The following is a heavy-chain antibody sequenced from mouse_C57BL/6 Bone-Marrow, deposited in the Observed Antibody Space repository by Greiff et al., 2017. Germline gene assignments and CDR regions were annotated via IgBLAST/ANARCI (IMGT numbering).Heavy chain of an antibody. Sequence: EVKLMESGGGLVKPGGSLKLSCAASGFTFSDYGMHWVRQAPGKGLEWVAYISSGSSTIYYADTVKGRYTISRDNAKNTLFLQLTSLRCEDTAMYYCETAPMDYWGQGTSLTVSS. D-gene: IGHD1-2*01. J-gene: IGHJ4*01. V-gene: IGHV5-17*01. CDR3: ETAPMDY. CDR1: GFTFSDYG. CDR2: ISSGSSTI.